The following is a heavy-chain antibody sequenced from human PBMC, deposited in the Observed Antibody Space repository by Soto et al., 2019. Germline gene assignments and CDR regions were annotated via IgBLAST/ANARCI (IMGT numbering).Heavy chain of an antibody. CDR2: INPNSGGT. Sequence: ASVKVSCKASGYTFTGYYMLWVRQAPGQGLEWMGWINPNSGGTNYAQKFQGWGTMTRDTSISTAYMELSRLRSDDTAVYYCASGVEGNDCPYYSYGMGVCGQGTTGTVSS. CDR1: GYTFTGYY. J-gene: IGHJ6*02. V-gene: IGHV1-2*04. D-gene: IGHD2-21*02. CDR3: ASGVEGNDCPYYSYGMGV.